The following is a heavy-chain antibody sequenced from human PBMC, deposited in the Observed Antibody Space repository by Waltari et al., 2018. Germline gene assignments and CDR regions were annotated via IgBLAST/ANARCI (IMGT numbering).Heavy chain of an antibody. J-gene: IGHJ3*02. CDR2: TYYRSKLYK. V-gene: IGHV6-1*01. CDR1: GDSVSSNSAA. Sequence: QVQLQQSGPGLVKPSQTLSLTCAISGDSVSSNSAAWNWIRQSPSRGLEWLGRTYYRSKLYKDYVLSVKSRITINPDTSKNQFSLQLNSVTPEDTAVYYCAREAYYVSGTVGAVDIWGQGTMVTVSS. CDR3: AREAYYVSGTVGAVDI. D-gene: IGHD3-10*01.